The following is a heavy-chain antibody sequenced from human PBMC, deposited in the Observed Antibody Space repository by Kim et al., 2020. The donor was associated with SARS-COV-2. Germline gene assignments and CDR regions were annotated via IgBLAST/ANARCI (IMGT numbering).Heavy chain of an antibody. J-gene: IGHJ4*02. Sequence: SETLSLTCAVYGGSFSGYYWSWIRQPPGKGLEWIGEINHSGSTNYNPSLKSRVTISVDTSKNQFSLKLSSVTAADTAVYYCAKSQGSDSSSYYFDYWGQGTLVTVSS. CDR1: GGSFSGYY. CDR3: AKSQGSDSSSYYFDY. V-gene: IGHV4-34*01. CDR2: INHSGST. D-gene: IGHD6-13*01.